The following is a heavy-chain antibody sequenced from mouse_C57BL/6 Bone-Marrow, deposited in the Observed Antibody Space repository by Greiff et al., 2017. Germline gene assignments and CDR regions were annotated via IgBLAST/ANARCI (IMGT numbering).Heavy chain of an antibody. J-gene: IGHJ2*01. CDR1: GYTFTSYW. Sequence: QVQLQQPGAELVKPGASVKLSCKASGYTFTSYWMHWVKQRPGQGLEWIGMIHPNSGSTNYNEKFKSKATLTVDKSSSTAYMQLSSLTSEDSAVYYCARWKGDYDGDYWGQGTTLTVSS. CDR3: ARWKGDYDGDY. D-gene: IGHD2-4*01. V-gene: IGHV1-64*01. CDR2: IHPNSGST.